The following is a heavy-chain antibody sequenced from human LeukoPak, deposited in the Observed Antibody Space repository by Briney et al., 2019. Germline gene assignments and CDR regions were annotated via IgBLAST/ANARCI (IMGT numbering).Heavy chain of an antibody. V-gene: IGHV1-24*01. CDR1: GKPLSELA. D-gene: IGHD6-19*01. CDR2: FYLEDAER. Sequence: ASVTVSCKVSGKPLSELAVHWVRQSPTQGLEWMGGFYLEDAERVYTQKVQGRITMTEDKSTDTACMELSGLRSEDSAVYFCSAFARGFNRGIPVAGYFNFWGQGTLVTVSS. J-gene: IGHJ4*02. CDR3: SAFARGFNRGIPVAGYFNF.